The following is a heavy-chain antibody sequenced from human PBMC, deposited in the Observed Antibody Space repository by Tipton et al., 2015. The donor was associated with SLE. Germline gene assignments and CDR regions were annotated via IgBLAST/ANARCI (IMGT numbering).Heavy chain of an antibody. J-gene: IGHJ4*02. Sequence: TLSLTCTVSGGSISGSNYFWGWIRQPPGKGLEWIGAVYYTGSTYYNPSLKSRVTISVDTSKNQFSLKLSSVTAADTAVYYCARRPWGGFDYWGQGTLVTVSS. CDR1: GGSISGSNYF. CDR3: ARRPWGGFDY. V-gene: IGHV4-39*01. CDR2: VYYTGST. D-gene: IGHD3-10*01.